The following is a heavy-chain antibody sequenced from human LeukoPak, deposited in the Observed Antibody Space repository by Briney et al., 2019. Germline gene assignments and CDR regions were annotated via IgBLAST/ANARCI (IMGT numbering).Heavy chain of an antibody. CDR2: INPNSGGT. D-gene: IGHD3-10*01. V-gene: IGHV1-2*02. CDR3: ARVWFGYYGMDV. CDR1: GYTFTGYY. J-gene: IGHJ6*02. Sequence: ASVKVSCKASGYTFTGYYMHWVRQAPGQGLEWMGWINPNSGGTNYAQKFQGRATMTRDTSISTAYMELSRLRSDDTAVYYCARVWFGYYGMDVWGQGTTVTVSS.